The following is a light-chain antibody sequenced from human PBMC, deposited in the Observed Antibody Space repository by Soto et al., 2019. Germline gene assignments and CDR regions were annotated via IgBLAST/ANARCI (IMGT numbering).Light chain of an antibody. CDR1: QSVSRRF. CDR2: GAS. Sequence: DIVLTQSPGTLSLSPGERATLSCRASQSVSRRFLAWYQQKPGQAPRLLMYGASSRATGIPDRFSGTGSGTDVTLTISRLEPEDFAVYYCQQYGSSPYTFGLGTKVESK. V-gene: IGKV3-20*01. J-gene: IGKJ2*01. CDR3: QQYGSSPYT.